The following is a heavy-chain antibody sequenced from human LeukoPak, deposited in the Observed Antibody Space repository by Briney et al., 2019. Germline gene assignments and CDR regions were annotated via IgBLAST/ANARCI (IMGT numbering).Heavy chain of an antibody. D-gene: IGHD3-22*01. Sequence: ASVKVSCKASGYRFTSYYLHWVRQAPGQGLEWMGVINPSGGSTTYGQKFQGRVTMTRDTSTLTVYIELSSLRSDDTAVYYCARGVSSYYDSSGYYYKSPWFDPWGQGTLVTVSS. CDR3: ARGVSSYYDSSGYYYKSPWFDP. CDR1: GYRFTSYY. J-gene: IGHJ5*02. V-gene: IGHV1-46*01. CDR2: INPSGGST.